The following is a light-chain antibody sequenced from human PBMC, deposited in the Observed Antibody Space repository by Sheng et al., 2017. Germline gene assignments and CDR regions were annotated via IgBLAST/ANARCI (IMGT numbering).Light chain of an antibody. Sequence: DIQMTQSPSTLSASVGDRVTITCRASQSISSWLAWYQKKPGKAPKFLIYKASNLESGVPSRFSGSGYGTEFTLTIDTLQPDDFATYYCQQYESSWTFGQGTKVEIK. V-gene: IGKV1-5*03. CDR3: QQYESSWT. CDR1: QSISSW. CDR2: KAS. J-gene: IGKJ1*01.